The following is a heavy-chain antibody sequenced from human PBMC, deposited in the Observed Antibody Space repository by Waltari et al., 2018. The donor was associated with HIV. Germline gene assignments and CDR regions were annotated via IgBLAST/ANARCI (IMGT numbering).Heavy chain of an antibody. Sequence: EVQLVESGGGLVQPGGSLRLSCAASGFTLTSYGLNWVRQAPGKGLEWVSFISSSSSTIYYADSVKGRFTISRDNAKNSLYLQMNSLRAKDTAVYYCARETYYYDSSGPYFDYWGQGTLVTVSS. CDR2: ISSSSSTI. D-gene: IGHD3-22*01. V-gene: IGHV3-48*01. CDR3: ARETYYYDSSGPYFDY. CDR1: GFTLTSYG. J-gene: IGHJ4*02.